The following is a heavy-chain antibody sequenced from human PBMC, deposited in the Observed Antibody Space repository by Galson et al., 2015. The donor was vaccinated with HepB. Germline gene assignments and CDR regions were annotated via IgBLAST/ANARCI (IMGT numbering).Heavy chain of an antibody. Sequence: SLRLSCAASGFTFSSYGLHWVRQAPGKGLEWVADIWSDGINKYYADSVKGRFTISRDNSKSTLYLQINSLRAEDTSVYYCARDISWGSAESWGQGTLVTVSS. CDR2: IWSDGINK. D-gene: IGHD3-3*02. J-gene: IGHJ5*02. V-gene: IGHV3-33*01. CDR1: GFTFSSYG. CDR3: ARDISWGSAES.